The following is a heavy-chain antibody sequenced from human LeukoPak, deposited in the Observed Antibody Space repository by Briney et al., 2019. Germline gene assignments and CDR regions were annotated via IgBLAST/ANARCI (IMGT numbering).Heavy chain of an antibody. Sequence: GGSLRLSCAASGFTFSNYWMHWVRQAPGKGLVWVSRINGDGRSTTYGDSVKGRFTISRDNAKNSLYLQMNSLRAEDTAVYYCARSITYYDFWSGEAVDVWGKGTTVTVSS. CDR1: GFTFSNYW. CDR3: ARSITYYDFWSGEAVDV. CDR2: INGDGRST. D-gene: IGHD3-3*01. J-gene: IGHJ6*04. V-gene: IGHV3-74*01.